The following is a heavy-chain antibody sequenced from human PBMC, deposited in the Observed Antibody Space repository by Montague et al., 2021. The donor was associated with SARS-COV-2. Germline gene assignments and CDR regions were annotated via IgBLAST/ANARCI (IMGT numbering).Heavy chain of an antibody. V-gene: IGHV4-59*01. Sequence: SETLSLTCTVSGGSINGYYWSWIRRSPGKELEWIGYIFHTGSTSYNPSLRSRVTISIETSKNQFSLKMTSVTTADTAVYFCARDLSRAFCEGTSCSSENWFDPWGKGTLVTVSS. CDR3: ARDLSRAFCEGTSCSSENWFDP. CDR1: GGSINGYY. CDR2: IFHTGST. J-gene: IGHJ5*02. D-gene: IGHD2-2*01.